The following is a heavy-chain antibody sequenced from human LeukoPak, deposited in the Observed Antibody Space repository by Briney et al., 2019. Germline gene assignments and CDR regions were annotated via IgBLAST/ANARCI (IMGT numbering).Heavy chain of an antibody. Sequence: PGGSLRLSCAASGFTFSSYEMNWVRQAPGKGLEWVSYISSSGSSTYYADSVKGRFTISRDNSKNTLYLQMNSLRAEDTAVYYCANSAAVGTFYWGQGTLVTVSS. CDR3: ANSAAVGTFY. D-gene: IGHD6-13*01. V-gene: IGHV3-48*03. J-gene: IGHJ4*02. CDR2: ISSSGSST. CDR1: GFTFSSYE.